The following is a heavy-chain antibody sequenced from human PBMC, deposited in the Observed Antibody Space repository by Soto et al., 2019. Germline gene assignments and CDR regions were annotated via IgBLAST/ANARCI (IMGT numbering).Heavy chain of an antibody. CDR2: ISSGDPYM. CDR3: ARSRGMGLGAHFDY. V-gene: IGHV3-11*01. D-gene: IGHD3-16*01. Sequence: QVQLVESGGGLAKPGGSLRLSCVVSGFTFSVEYMSWVRQAPGKGLEWIVYISSGDPYMFYADSVRGRFTISRDNARDSLYLQMDNLRGDDTAVYYCARSRGMGLGAHFDYWGQGVMVTVSS. CDR1: GFTFSVEY. J-gene: IGHJ4*02.